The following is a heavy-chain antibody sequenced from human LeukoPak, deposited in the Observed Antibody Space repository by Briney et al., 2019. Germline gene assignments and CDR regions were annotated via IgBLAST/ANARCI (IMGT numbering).Heavy chain of an antibody. J-gene: IGHJ4*02. CDR3: ARHYYGSGSYYNFDY. D-gene: IGHD3-10*01. Sequence: SETLSLTCTVSGGSISGYYWSWIRQPPGKGLEWIGYIYYSGSTNYNPSLKSRVTISVDTSKNQFSLKLSSVTAADTAVYYCARHYYGSGSYYNFDYWGQGTLVTVPS. CDR1: GGSISGYY. CDR2: IYYSGST. V-gene: IGHV4-59*01.